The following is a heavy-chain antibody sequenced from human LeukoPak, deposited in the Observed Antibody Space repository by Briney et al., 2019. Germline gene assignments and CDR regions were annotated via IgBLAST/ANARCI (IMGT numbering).Heavy chain of an antibody. CDR2: INHSGST. J-gene: IGHJ4*02. Sequence: SETLSLTCAVHGGSFSGYYWSWIRQPPGKGLEWIGEINHSGSTNYNPSLKSRVTISVDTSKNQFSLKLSSVTAADTAVYYCARASFLRGSYWAYWGQGTLVTVSS. V-gene: IGHV4-34*01. D-gene: IGHD1-26*01. CDR3: ARASFLRGSYWAY. CDR1: GGSFSGYY.